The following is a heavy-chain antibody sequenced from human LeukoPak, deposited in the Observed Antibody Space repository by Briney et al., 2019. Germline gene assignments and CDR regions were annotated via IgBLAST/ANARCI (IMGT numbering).Heavy chain of an antibody. CDR3: ARGPNYGGNSKDFDY. CDR1: LGSFRGYY. V-gene: IGHV4-34*01. J-gene: IGHJ4*02. D-gene: IGHD4-23*01. Sequence: SETLSLTPAVYLGSFRGYYWSCIRQPPRRGLECMWEINHSGSTNYHPSLKSRVTISVHTSKNQFSLKLSSVTAADTAVYYCARGPNYGGNSKDFDYWGQGTLVTVSS. CDR2: INHSGST.